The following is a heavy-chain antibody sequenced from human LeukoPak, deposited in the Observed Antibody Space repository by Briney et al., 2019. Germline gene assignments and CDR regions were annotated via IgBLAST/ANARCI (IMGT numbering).Heavy chain of an antibody. CDR3: ARHIPERYCSSTSCYGGSDYYGMDV. V-gene: IGHV1-3*01. D-gene: IGHD2-2*01. CDR1: GYTFTSYA. Sequence: ASVKVSCKASGYTFTSYAMHWVHQAPGQRLEWMGWINAGNGNTKYSQKFQGRVTITRDTSASTAYMELSSLRSEDTAVYYCARHIPERYCSSTSCYGGSDYYGMDVWGQGTTVTVSS. J-gene: IGHJ6*02. CDR2: INAGNGNT.